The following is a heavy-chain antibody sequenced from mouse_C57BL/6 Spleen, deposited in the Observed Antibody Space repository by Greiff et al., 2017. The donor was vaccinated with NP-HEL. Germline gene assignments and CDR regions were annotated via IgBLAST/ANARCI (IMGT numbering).Heavy chain of an antibody. V-gene: IGHV1-80*01. CDR3: ARALITTVVANYAMDY. CDR1: GYAFSSYW. D-gene: IGHD1-1*01. Sequence: VKLVESGAELVKPGASVKISCKASGYAFSSYWMNWVKQRPGKGLEWIGQIYPGDGDTNYNGKFKGKATLTADKSSSTAYMQLSSLTSEDSAVYFCARALITTVVANYAMDYWGQGTSVTVSS. J-gene: IGHJ4*01. CDR2: IYPGDGDT.